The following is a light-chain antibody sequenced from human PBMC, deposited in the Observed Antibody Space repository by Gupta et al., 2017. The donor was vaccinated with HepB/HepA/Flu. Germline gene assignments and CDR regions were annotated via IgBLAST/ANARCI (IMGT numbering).Light chain of an antibody. V-gene: IGLV2-23*02. CDR2: EVS. CDR3: CSYAGSSTLWV. J-gene: IGLJ3*02. Sequence: QSALTQPASVSGSPGPSITISCTGTSSDVGSYNLVSWYQQHPGKAPKLMIYEVSKRPSGVSNRFSGSKSGNTASLTISGLQAEDEADYYCCSYAGSSTLWVFGGGTKLTVL. CDR1: SSDVGSYNL.